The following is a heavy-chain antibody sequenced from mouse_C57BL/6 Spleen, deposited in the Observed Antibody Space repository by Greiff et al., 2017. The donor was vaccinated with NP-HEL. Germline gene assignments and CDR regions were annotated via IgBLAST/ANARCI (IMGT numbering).Heavy chain of an antibody. Sequence: QVQLQQPGAELVKPGASVKLSCKASGYTFTSHWMHWVKQRPGRGLEWIGRIDPNSGGTKYNEKFKSKATLTVDKPSSTAYMQLSSLTSEDSAVYYCASWRDGYDGDYAMDYWGQGTSVTVSS. CDR1: GYTFTSHW. CDR3: ASWRDGYDGDYAMDY. D-gene: IGHD2-2*01. V-gene: IGHV1-72*01. CDR2: IDPNSGGT. J-gene: IGHJ4*01.